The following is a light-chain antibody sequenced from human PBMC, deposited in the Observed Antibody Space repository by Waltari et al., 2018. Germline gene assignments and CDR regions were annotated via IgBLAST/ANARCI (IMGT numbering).Light chain of an antibody. CDR2: RDT. CDR3: QAADSRGTYVI. V-gene: IGLV3-25*03. J-gene: IGLJ2*01. Sequence: SYELTQPPSVSVSPGQTARITCSGDALPKQHGFWYQQKPGQAPVLVIHRDTERPSGVPEPFSGSNSGTTVTLTITAVQAEDEADFYCQAADSRGTYVIFGGGTKLSVL. CDR1: ALPKQH.